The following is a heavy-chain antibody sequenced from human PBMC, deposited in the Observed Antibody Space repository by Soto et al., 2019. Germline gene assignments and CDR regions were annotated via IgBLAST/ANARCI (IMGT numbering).Heavy chain of an antibody. CDR2: IYYSGST. CDR3: ARVGDSSSSAWYNVFDP. CDR1: GGSISSYY. V-gene: IGHV4-59*01. D-gene: IGHD6-6*01. J-gene: IGHJ5*02. Sequence: TSETLSLTCTGSGGSISSYYWSWIRQPPGKGLEWIGYIYYSGSTNYNPSLKSRVTISVDTSKNQFSLKLNSVTAADTAVYYCARVGDSSSSAWYNVFDPWGQGTLVTVSS.